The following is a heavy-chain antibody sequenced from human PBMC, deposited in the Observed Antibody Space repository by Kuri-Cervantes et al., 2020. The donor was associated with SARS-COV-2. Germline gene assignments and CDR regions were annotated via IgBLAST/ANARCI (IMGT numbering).Heavy chain of an antibody. CDR2: INHSGST. Sequence: SQTLSLTCAVYGGSFSGYYWSWIRQPPGKGLEWIGEINHSGSTNYNPSLKSRVTISVDTSKNQFSLKLSSVTAADTATYYCARGLEGLGPYYYFDSWGQGTLVTVSS. CDR1: GGSFSGYY. V-gene: IGHV4-34*01. D-gene: IGHD3-10*01. J-gene: IGHJ4*02. CDR3: ARGLEGLGPYYYFDS.